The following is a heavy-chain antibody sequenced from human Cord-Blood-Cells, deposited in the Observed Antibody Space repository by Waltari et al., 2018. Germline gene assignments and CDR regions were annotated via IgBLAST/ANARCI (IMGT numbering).Heavy chain of an antibody. CDR3: ARVSGRTPGHFDY. D-gene: IGHD1-26*01. J-gene: IGHJ4*02. Sequence: QVQLQESGPGLVKPSQTLSLTCTVSGGSISSGGYYWSWIRQHPGKGVEWIGDVYYPGSTYYNPSLKSRVTISVDTSKNQCSLKLSSVTAADTAVYYCARVSGRTPGHFDYWGQGTLVTVSS. CDR2: VYYPGST. CDR1: GGSISSGGYY. V-gene: IGHV4-31*03.